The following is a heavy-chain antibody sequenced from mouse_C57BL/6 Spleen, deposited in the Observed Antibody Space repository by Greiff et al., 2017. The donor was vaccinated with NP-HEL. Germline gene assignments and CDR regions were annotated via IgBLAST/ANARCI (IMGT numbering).Heavy chain of an antibody. V-gene: IGHV1-64*01. D-gene: IGHD3-2*02. J-gene: IGHJ3*01. CDR3: ARDGSGYRFAY. CDR2: IHPNSGST. CDR1: GYTFTSYW. Sequence: QVQLQQPGAELVKPGASVKLSCKASGYTFTSYWMHWVKQRPGQGLEWIGMIHPNSGSTNYNEKFKSKATLTVDKSSSTAYMQLSSLTSEDSAVYYCARDGSGYRFAYWGQGTLVTVSA.